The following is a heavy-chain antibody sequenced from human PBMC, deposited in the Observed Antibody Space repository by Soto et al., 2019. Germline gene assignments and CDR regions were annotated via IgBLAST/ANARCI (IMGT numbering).Heavy chain of an antibody. CDR2: IDPTDSYT. V-gene: IGHV5-10-1*01. Sequence: PGESLKISCKGSGYNFITDWISWVCQMPGKGLEWMGRIDPTDSYTKYSPSFEGHVTISADKSISTAYLQWSSLKASDSAVYYCARLSRASFALDVWGQGTTVTVSS. D-gene: IGHD3-16*01. J-gene: IGHJ6*02. CDR3: ARLSRASFALDV. CDR1: GYNFITDW.